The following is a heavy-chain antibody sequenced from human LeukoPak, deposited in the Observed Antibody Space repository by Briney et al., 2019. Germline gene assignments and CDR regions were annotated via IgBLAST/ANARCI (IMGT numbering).Heavy chain of an antibody. CDR3: AQLAAPDYYDSSGYYSPRDY. Sequence: PSETLSLTCAVYGGSFSGYYWSWIRQPPGKGLEWIGEINHSGSTNYNPSLKSRVTISVDTSKNQFSLKLSSVTAADTAVYYCAQLAAPDYYDSSGYYSPRDYWGQGTLVTVSS. D-gene: IGHD3-22*01. V-gene: IGHV4-34*01. CDR1: GGSFSGYY. J-gene: IGHJ4*02. CDR2: INHSGST.